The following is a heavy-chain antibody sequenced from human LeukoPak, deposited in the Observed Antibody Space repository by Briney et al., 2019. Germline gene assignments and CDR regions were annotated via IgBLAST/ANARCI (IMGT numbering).Heavy chain of an antibody. V-gene: IGHV3-7*01. D-gene: IGHD6-13*01. J-gene: IGHJ4*02. CDR3: ARDHGVAAAGHDY. CDR1: GFTFSNYW. Sequence: PGGSLRLSCAASGFTFSNYWMSWVRQAPGKGLEWVANVANVKQDGSDIYYVDSVKGRFTISRDNAKNSLYLQMNSLRVEDTAVYYCARDHGVAAAGHDYWGQGTLVTVSS. CDR2: VANVKQDGSDI.